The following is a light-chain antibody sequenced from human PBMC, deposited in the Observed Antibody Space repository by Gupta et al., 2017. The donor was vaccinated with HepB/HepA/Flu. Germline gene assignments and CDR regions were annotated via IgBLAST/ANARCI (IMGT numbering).Light chain of an antibody. V-gene: IGLV3-21*04. CDR3: QVWHTGTDHMV. Sequence: SSVLTQPPSVSVAPGRTARISCGGTNIKNKSVHWYQQKPGQAPVLVISYDSDRPSGIPERFSGSNSGNTATLTISRVEGGDEADYYCQVWHTGTDHMVFGGGTKVTVL. CDR1: NIKNKS. CDR2: YDS. J-gene: IGLJ2*01.